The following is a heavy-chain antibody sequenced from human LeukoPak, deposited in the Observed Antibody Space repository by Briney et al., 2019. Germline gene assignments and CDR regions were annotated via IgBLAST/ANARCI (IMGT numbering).Heavy chain of an antibody. Sequence: PSGTLSLTCAVSGGSISSSNWWSWVRQPPGKGLEWIGEIYHSGSTNYNPSLKSRVTISVDKSKNQFSLKLSSVTAADTAVYYCARMTTVVTPDLGYYYYYGMDVWGQGVLVTVSS. V-gene: IGHV4-4*02. CDR1: GGSISSSNW. CDR3: ARMTTVVTPDLGYYYYYGMDV. CDR2: IYHSGST. D-gene: IGHD4-23*01. J-gene: IGHJ6*02.